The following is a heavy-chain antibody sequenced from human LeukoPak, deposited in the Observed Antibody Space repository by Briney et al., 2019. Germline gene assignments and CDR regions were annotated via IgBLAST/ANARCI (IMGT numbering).Heavy chain of an antibody. D-gene: IGHD3-10*01. V-gene: IGHV3-48*03. CDR3: ARDPGGYMDV. Sequence: GGSLRLSCTASGFTFGDYAMSWFRQAPGKGLEWVSYISSSGSTIFYADSVKGRFTISRDNAKNSLYLQMNSLRAEDTTVYYCARDPGGYMDVWGKGTTVTISS. J-gene: IGHJ6*03. CDR1: GFTFGDYA. CDR2: ISSSGSTI.